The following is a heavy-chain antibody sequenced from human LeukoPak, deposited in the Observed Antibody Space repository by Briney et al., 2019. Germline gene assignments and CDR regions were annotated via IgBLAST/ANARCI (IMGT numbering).Heavy chain of an antibody. CDR1: GYTFTGYY. CDR3: ARGRGYCSSTSCYAGYYFDY. Sequence: ASVKVSCKASGYTFTGYYMHWVRQAPGQGLEWMGWINTDTGNPTYAQGFTGRFVFSLDTSVGTAYLQISSLKAEDTAVYYCARGRGYCSSTSCYAGYYFDYWGQGTLVTVSS. J-gene: IGHJ4*02. CDR2: INTDTGNP. V-gene: IGHV7-4-1*02. D-gene: IGHD2-2*01.